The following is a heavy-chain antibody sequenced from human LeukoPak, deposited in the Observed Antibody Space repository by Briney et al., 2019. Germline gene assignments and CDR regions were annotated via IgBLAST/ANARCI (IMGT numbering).Heavy chain of an antibody. CDR1: GFTFSSYA. Sequence: GGSLRLSCAASGFTFSSYAMTWGRQAPGKGLEWVSVISVSGATHYAESVKGRFTISRDNSKNTLYLQMNSLRAEDTAVYYCARAAKLGRAYSFDIWGQGTMVTVSS. CDR3: ARAAKLGRAYSFDI. V-gene: IGHV3-23*01. J-gene: IGHJ3*02. D-gene: IGHD7-27*01. CDR2: ISVSGAT.